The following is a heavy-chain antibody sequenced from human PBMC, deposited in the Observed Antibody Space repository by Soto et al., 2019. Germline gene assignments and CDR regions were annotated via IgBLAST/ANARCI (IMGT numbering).Heavy chain of an antibody. V-gene: IGHV1-46*01. Sequence: ASVKLSFKASGYTFTSYYMHWLRQAHRQGLEWMGIINPSGGSTSYAQKFQGRVTMTRDTSTSTVYMELSSLRSEDTAVYYCARVPYDSSGWDAFDIWGQGTMVTVSS. J-gene: IGHJ3*02. CDR1: GYTFTSYY. D-gene: IGHD3-22*01. CDR3: ARVPYDSSGWDAFDI. CDR2: INPSGGST.